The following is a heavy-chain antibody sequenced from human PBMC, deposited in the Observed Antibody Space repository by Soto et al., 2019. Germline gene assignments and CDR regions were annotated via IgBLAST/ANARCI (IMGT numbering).Heavy chain of an antibody. Sequence: EVQLLESGGGLAQPGGSLRLSCAASGFTFRSYAMNWVRQAPGKGPEWVSGISGSGDSTYHANSVKGRFTISRDNSKNTLYLQVNSLRAEDTAVYYCAKGYGASHSPFDYCGQGALVTVSS. CDR1: GFTFRSYA. D-gene: IGHD1-26*01. CDR2: ISGSGDST. CDR3: AKGYGASHSPFDY. J-gene: IGHJ4*02. V-gene: IGHV3-23*01.